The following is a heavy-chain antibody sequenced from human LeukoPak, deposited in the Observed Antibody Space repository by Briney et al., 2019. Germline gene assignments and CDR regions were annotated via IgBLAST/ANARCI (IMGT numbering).Heavy chain of an antibody. D-gene: IGHD1-26*01. CDR1: GFTFSNYG. V-gene: IGHV3-30*02. Sequence: SGGSLRLSCEVSGFTFSNYGMHWVRQVPGKGLEWVAFIRYDGSDKFYADSVKGRFTISRDISKNTLYLQMNSLKPEDTAIFYCAKTRGKWELLFDSWGQGTLVTVSS. CDR3: AKTRGKWELLFDS. CDR2: IRYDGSDK. J-gene: IGHJ4*02.